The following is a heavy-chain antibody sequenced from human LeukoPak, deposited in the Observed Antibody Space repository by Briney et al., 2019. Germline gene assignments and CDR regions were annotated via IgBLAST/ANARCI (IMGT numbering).Heavy chain of an antibody. J-gene: IGHJ3*02. V-gene: IGHV3-48*03. Sequence: PGGSLRLSCAASGFTFSSYELYWVRQAPGKGLEWISYISSRSITIKYADSVRGRFTISRDDARESLYLQINTLRAEDTAIYYCGASRQYVGAFDIWGQGTLVTVSS. CDR2: ISSRSITI. CDR3: GASRQYVGAFDI. D-gene: IGHD3-16*01. CDR1: GFTFSSYE.